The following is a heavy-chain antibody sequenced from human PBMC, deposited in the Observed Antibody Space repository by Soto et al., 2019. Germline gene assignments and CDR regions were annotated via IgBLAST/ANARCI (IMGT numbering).Heavy chain of an antibody. CDR1: GYSFTSYW. D-gene: IGHD3-3*01. CDR2: IDPSDSYT. CDR3: ASYLGFYDFWSGYQRHDAFDI. J-gene: IGHJ3*02. V-gene: IGHV5-10-1*01. Sequence: GESLKISWKGSGYSFTSYWISWVRQMPGKGLEWMGRIDPSDSYTTYSPSFQGHVTISADKSISTAYLQWSSLKASDTAMYYCASYLGFYDFWSGYQRHDAFDIWGQGTMVTVSS.